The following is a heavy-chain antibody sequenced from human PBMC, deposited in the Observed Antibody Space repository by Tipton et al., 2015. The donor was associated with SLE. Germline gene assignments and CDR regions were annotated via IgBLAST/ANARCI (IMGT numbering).Heavy chain of an antibody. CDR1: GFTFSSYS. D-gene: IGHD5-18*01. J-gene: IGHJ4*02. CDR3: ARGQDTAMVTGDY. Sequence: SLRLSCAASGFTFSSYSMNWVRQAPGKGLEWVSSISSSSSYIYYADSVKGRFTISRDNAKNSLYLQMNSLRAEDTAVYYYARGQDTAMVTGDYWGQGTLVTVSS. CDR2: ISSSSSYI. V-gene: IGHV3-21*01.